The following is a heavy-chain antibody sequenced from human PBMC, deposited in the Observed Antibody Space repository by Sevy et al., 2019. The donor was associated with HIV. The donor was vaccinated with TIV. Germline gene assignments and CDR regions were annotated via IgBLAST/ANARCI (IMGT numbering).Heavy chain of an antibody. CDR3: ARKNDYYDSSGSMRVYNAFDI. V-gene: IGHV3-23*01. D-gene: IGHD3-22*01. J-gene: IGHJ3*02. CDR1: GFTFSSYA. Sequence: GGSLRLSCAASGFTFSSYAMSWVRQAPGKGLEWVSAISGSGGSTYYADSVKGRFTISRDNSKNTLYLQINSLRAEDTAVYYCARKNDYYDSSGSMRVYNAFDIWGQGTMVTV. CDR2: ISGSGGST.